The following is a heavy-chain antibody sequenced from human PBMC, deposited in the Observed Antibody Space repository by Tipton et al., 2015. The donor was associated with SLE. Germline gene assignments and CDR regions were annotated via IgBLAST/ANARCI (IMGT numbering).Heavy chain of an antibody. CDR3: ARGLVASTTVADGWYFDL. D-gene: IGHD4-23*01. CDR2: IYYSGST. V-gene: IGHV4-39*07. J-gene: IGHJ2*01. CDR1: GGSISSSSYY. Sequence: TLSLTCTVSGGSISSSSYYWGWIRQPPGKGLEWIGSIYYSGSTYYNPSLKSRVNISVDTSKNQFSLKLSSVTAADTAVYYCARGLVASTTVADGWYFDLWGRGTLVTVSS.